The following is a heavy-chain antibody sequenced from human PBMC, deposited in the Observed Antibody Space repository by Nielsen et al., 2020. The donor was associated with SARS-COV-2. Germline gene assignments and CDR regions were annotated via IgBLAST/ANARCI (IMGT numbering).Heavy chain of an antibody. CDR1: GFTLGDYA. D-gene: IGHD3-3*01. J-gene: IGHJ6*03. CDR2: INPSGSGT. V-gene: IGHV3-23*05. CDR3: AGGADFWSGTQRYYMDV. Sequence: GESLKISCTASGFTLGDYAMSWFRQAPGQGLVWVSRINPSGSGTAYADSVKGRFAVSRDNAGNTVVLQIHSLRVEDTAVYYCAGGADFWSGTQRYYMDVWGKGTTVTVSS.